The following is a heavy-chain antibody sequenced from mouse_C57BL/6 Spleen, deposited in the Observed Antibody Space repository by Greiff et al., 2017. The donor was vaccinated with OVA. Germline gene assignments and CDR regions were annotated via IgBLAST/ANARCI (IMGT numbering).Heavy chain of an antibody. D-gene: IGHD2-3*01. V-gene: IGHV1-82*01. CDR2: IYPGDGDT. J-gene: IGHJ2*01. CDR1: GYAFSSSW. CDR3: GGGYYDY. Sequence: QVQLQQSGPELVKPGASVKISCKASGYAFSSSWMNWVKQRPGKGLEWIGRIYPGDGDTNYNGKFKGKATLTADKSSSTAYMQLSSLTSEDSAVYCCGGGYYDYWGQGTTLTVSS.